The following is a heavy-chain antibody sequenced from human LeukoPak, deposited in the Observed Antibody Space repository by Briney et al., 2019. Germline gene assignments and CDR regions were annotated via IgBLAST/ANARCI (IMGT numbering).Heavy chain of an antibody. V-gene: IGHV3-7*01. CDR3: ARRGNNYYGSGSYYLYYFDY. Sequence: GGSLRLSCAASGFTFSSYWMSWVRQAPGKGLEWVANIKQDGSEKYYVDSVKGRFTISRDNAKNSLYLQMNSLRAEDTAVYYCARRGNNYYGSGSYYLYYFDYWGQGTLVTVSS. D-gene: IGHD3-10*01. CDR1: GFTFSSYW. J-gene: IGHJ4*02. CDR2: IKQDGSEK.